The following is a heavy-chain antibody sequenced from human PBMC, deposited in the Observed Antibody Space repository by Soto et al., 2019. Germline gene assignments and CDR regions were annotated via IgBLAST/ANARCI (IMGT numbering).Heavy chain of an antibody. CDR2: IIPIFGTA. J-gene: IGHJ5*02. CDR3: ARDREYSSSTAGFDP. V-gene: IGHV1-69*01. CDR1: GGTFSSYA. Sequence: VKVSCKASGGTFSSYAISWVRQAPGQGLEWMGGIIPIFGTANYAQKFQGRVTITADESTSTAYMELSSLRSEDTAVYYCARDREYSSSTAGFDPWGQGTLVTVSS. D-gene: IGHD6-6*01.